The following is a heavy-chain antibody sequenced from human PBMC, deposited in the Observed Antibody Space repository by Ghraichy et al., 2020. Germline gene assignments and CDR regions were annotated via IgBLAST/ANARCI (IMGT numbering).Heavy chain of an antibody. CDR2: ISTYSGNT. Sequence: ASVKVSCKASGYTFTSYGISWVRQAPGQGLEWMGWISTYSGNTNYAQSLQGRVTMTTDTSTTKAYMELRSLRSDDTAVYYCARDGTTADYYYFGMDVWGQGTTVTVSS. CDR3: ARDGTTADYYYFGMDV. CDR1: GYTFTSYG. J-gene: IGHJ6*02. V-gene: IGHV1-18*01. D-gene: IGHD1-1*01.